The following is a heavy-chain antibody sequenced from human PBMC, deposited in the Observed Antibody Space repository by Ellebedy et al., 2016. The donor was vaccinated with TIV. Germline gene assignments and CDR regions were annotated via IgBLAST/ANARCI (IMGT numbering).Heavy chain of an antibody. CDR3: ARGWRLGELFFDY. D-gene: IGHD3-16*01. V-gene: IGHV4-61*01. J-gene: IGHJ4*02. CDR2: IYYSGST. CDR1: GGSVSSGSYY. Sequence: SETLSLTCTVSGGSVSSGSYYWSWIRQPPGKGLEWIGYIYYSGSTNYNPSLKSRVTISVDTSKNQFSLKLSSVTAADTAVYYCARGWRLGELFFDYWGQGTLVTVSS.